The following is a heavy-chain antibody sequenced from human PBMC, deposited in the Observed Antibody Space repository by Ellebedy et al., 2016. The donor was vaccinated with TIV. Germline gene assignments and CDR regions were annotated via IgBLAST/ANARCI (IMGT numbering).Heavy chain of an antibody. V-gene: IGHV1-69*06. CDR2: IIPIFGTA. CDR1: GGTFSSYA. CDR3: ARGAAAVRTAPDY. J-gene: IGHJ4*02. D-gene: IGHD6-13*01. Sequence: SVKVSXXASGGTFSSYAISWVRQAPGQGLEWMGGIIPIFGTANYAQKFQGRVTITADKSTSTAYMELSSLRSEDTAVYYCARGAAAVRTAPDYWGQGTLVTVSS.